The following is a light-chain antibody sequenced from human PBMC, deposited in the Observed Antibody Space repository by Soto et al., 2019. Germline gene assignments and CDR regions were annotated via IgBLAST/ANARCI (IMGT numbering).Light chain of an antibody. J-gene: IGLJ1*01. CDR3: FSYTTSSAPYV. CDR2: EVN. V-gene: IGLV2-14*01. Sequence: QSVLTQPPSVSGSPGQSITISCTGTTSDVGGHNYVSWYQQHPGKVPKLLIYEVNNRPSGVSNRFSGSKSGNTASLTISDLQADDEATYYCFSYTTSSAPYVFGTGTKVTVL. CDR1: TSDVGGHNY.